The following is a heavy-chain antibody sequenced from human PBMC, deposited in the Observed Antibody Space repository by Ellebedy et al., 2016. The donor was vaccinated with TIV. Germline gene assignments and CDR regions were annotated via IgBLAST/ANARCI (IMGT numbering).Heavy chain of an antibody. J-gene: IGHJ5*02. V-gene: IGHV3-48*03. D-gene: IGHD6-19*01. Sequence: PGGSLRLSCAGSGFTFTGYEMNWVRQAPGRGLEWISYIDSSGSTISYADSVKGRFSISRDNAKNSLYLQMNSLRAEDTAVYYFARVGSSGWKGKWFDPWGQGTLVTVSS. CDR2: IDSSGSTI. CDR3: ARVGSSGWKGKWFDP. CDR1: GFTFTGYE.